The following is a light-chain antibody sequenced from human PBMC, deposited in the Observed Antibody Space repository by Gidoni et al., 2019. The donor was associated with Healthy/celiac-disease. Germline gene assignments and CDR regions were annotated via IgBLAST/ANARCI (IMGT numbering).Light chain of an antibody. V-gene: IGKV3-11*01. Sequence: IVLTQSPATLSLSPGERATLPCRASQSVSSHLAWYQQKPGQAPRLLIYDASNRATGIPARFSGSGSGTDFTHTISSLEPEDFAVYYCQQRSNWLTFGGGTKVEIK. CDR1: QSVSSH. CDR2: DAS. J-gene: IGKJ4*01. CDR3: QQRSNWLT.